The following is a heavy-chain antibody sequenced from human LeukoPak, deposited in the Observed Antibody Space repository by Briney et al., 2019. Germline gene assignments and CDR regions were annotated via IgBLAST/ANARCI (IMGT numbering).Heavy chain of an antibody. V-gene: IGHV4-34*01. CDR3: ARIAARTAY. Sequence: SETLSLTCAVYGASFSGYYWSWIRQPPGKGLEWIGEINHSGSTNYNPSVKSRVTISVDTSKNQFSLKLSSVTAADTAVYYCARIAARTAYWGQGTLVTVSS. CDR2: INHSGST. J-gene: IGHJ4*02. D-gene: IGHD6-6*01. CDR1: GASFSGYY.